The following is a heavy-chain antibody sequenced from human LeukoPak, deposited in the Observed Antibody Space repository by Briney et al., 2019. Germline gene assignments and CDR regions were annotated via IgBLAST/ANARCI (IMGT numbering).Heavy chain of an antibody. V-gene: IGHV3-30*18. CDR3: AKHGGESYFFDY. J-gene: IGHJ4*02. CDR2: ISYDGSNK. CDR1: GFTFSSYG. D-gene: IGHD1-26*01. Sequence: GGSLRLSCAASGFTFSSYGMHWVRQAPGKGLEWVAVISYDGSNKYYADSVKGRFTISRDNSKNTLYPQMNSLRAEDTAVYYCAKHGGESYFFDYWGQGTLVTVSS.